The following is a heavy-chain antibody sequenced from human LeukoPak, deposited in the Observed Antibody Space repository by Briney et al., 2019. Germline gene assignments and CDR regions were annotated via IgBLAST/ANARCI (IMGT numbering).Heavy chain of an antibody. D-gene: IGHD2-8*02. Sequence: GESLKISCQGSGYSFGYIFSTYWIAWVRQMPGKGLEWMGIIYPGDSDIRYSPSFQGQVTISADKSISTAYLQWSSLKASDTAMYYCARHTFSTYWSYDYWGQGTLVTVSS. J-gene: IGHJ4*02. V-gene: IGHV5-51*01. CDR2: IYPGDSDI. CDR3: ARHTFSTYWSYDY. CDR1: GYSFGYIFSTYW.